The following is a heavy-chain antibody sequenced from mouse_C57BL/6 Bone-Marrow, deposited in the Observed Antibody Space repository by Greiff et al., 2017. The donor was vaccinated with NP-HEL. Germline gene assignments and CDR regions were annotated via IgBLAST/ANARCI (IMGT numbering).Heavy chain of an antibody. Sequence: EVLLVESGGGLVKPGGSLKLSCAASGFTFSDYGMHWVRQAPEKGLEWVAYISSGSSTIYYADTLKGRFTISRDNAKNTLFLQMTSLRSEDTAMYYCARRYRGLYYYAMDYWGQGTAVTVSS. D-gene: IGHD2-12*01. CDR3: ARRYRGLYYYAMDY. CDR2: ISSGSSTI. V-gene: IGHV5-17*01. J-gene: IGHJ4*01. CDR1: GFTFSDYG.